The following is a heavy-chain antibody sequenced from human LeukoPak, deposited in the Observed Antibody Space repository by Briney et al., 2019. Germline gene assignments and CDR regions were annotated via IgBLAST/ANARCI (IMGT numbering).Heavy chain of an antibody. J-gene: IGHJ4*02. CDR3: ARQTQYSSSDFDY. CDR1: GGTFSSYA. CDR2: IIPIFGTA. D-gene: IGHD6-6*01. Sequence: SVKVSCKASGGTFSSYAISWVRQAPGQGLEWMGGIIPIFGTANYAQKFQGRVTITADESTSTAYMELSSLRSEDTAVYYCARQTQYSSSDFDYWGQGTLVTVSS. V-gene: IGHV1-69*13.